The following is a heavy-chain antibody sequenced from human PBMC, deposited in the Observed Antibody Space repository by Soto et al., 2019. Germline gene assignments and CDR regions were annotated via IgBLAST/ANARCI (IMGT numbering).Heavy chain of an antibody. CDR1: GFTFSSYA. J-gene: IGHJ3*02. CDR2: ISSNGGST. Sequence: GGSLRLSCAASGFTFSSYAMHWVRQAPGKGLEYFSGISSNGGSTYNADSVKGRFTISRDNSKNTLYLQMGSLRAEDMAVYYCARGRIATVTTSAFDIWGQGAMVTVSS. D-gene: IGHD4-17*01. CDR3: ARGRIATVTTSAFDI. V-gene: IGHV3-64*02.